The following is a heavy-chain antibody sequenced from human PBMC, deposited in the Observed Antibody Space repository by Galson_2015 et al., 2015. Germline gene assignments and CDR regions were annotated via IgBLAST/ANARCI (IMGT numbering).Heavy chain of an antibody. CDR1: GYTFTGYY. CDR3: ARETDRGFWSGCAGGYFDY. J-gene: IGHJ4*02. D-gene: IGHD3-3*01. V-gene: IGHV1-2*04. CDR2: INPNSGGT. Sequence: SVKVSCKASGYTFTGYYMHWVRQAPGQGPEWMGWINPNSGGTNYAQKFQGWVTMTRDTSISTAYMELSRLRSDDTAVYYCARETDRGFWSGCAGGYFDYWSQGSLVTVSS.